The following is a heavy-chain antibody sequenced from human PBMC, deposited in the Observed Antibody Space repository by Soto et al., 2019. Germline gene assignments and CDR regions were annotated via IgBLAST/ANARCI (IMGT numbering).Heavy chain of an antibody. CDR1: GFSLSSTSMA. V-gene: IGHV2-5*02. CDR2: IYWDDDK. J-gene: IGHJ4*02. Sequence: QITLKESGPTLVKPTQTLTRTCTFSGFSLSSTSMAVGWILQPPGKALESLALIYWDDDKRYSPFLKSRLTITMHTAKKQALLTMSDMDPGNTARYYCAHIVVAGIGYYFDYWGQGTLVTVSS. CDR3: AHIVVAGIGYYFDY. D-gene: IGHD6-19*01.